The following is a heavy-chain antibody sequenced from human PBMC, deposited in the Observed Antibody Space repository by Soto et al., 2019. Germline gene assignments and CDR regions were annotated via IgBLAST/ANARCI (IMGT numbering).Heavy chain of an antibody. CDR1: GFTFSSYA. D-gene: IGHD6-6*01. CDR2: ISGSGGST. V-gene: IGHV3-23*01. J-gene: IGHJ4*02. Sequence: PGGSLRLSCAASGFTFSSYAMSWVRQAPGKGLEWVSAISGSGGSTYYADSVKGRFTISRDNSKNTLYLQMNSLRAEDTAVYYCAKSPYSSSSTYYFDYWGQGTLVTVSS. CDR3: AKSPYSSSSTYYFDY.